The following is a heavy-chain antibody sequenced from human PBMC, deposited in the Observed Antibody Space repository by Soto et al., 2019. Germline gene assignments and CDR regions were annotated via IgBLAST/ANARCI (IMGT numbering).Heavy chain of an antibody. Sequence: ASLKVSCKASGYTLTSYGISWVRRAPGQGLEWMGWISAYNGNTNYAQKLQGRVTMTTDTSTSTAYMELRSLRSDDTAVYYCARDGGVAATVFMDVWGKGTTVTVSS. D-gene: IGHD2-15*01. V-gene: IGHV1-18*01. CDR1: GYTLTSYG. CDR2: ISAYNGNT. J-gene: IGHJ6*03. CDR3: ARDGGVAATVFMDV.